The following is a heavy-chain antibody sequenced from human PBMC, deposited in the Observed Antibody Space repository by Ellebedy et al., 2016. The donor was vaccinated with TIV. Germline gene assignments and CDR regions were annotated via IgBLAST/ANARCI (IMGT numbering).Heavy chain of an antibody. J-gene: IGHJ4*02. Sequence: GESLKISXAASGFTFSSYGMHWVRQAPGKGLEWVAVIWYDGSNKYYADSVKGRFTISRDNSKNTLYLQMNSLRAEDTAVYYCARDMSGIVATIDGSFDYWGQGTLVTVSS. CDR2: IWYDGSNK. CDR1: GFTFSSYG. V-gene: IGHV3-33*01. CDR3: ARDMSGIVATIDGSFDY. D-gene: IGHD5-12*01.